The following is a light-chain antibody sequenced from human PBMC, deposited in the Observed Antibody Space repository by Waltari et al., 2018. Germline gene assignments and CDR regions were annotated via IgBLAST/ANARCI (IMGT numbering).Light chain of an antibody. CDR2: EVY. Sequence: HSALTQPASVSGSLGQSITISCTGTISDVGNYDFVSWYQQHPGRAPKLMIHEVYKRPSGISSRFSASKSGATASLTISGLRAEDEADYYCCSYGGPSTPYVFGTGTKVTVL. CDR3: CSYGGPSTPYV. CDR1: ISDVGNYDF. J-gene: IGLJ1*01. V-gene: IGLV2-23*02.